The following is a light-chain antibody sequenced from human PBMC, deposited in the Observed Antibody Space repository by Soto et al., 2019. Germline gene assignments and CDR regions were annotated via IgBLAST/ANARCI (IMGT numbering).Light chain of an antibody. CDR1: NIGRKS. Sequence: SSELTQPPSVSVAPGQTARITCGGNNIGRKSVHWYQQMPGQAPLLVVYDDSDRPSGIPERFSGSNSANTATLTISRVEAGDEADYYCQVWDSSSDHVVFGGGTKLTVL. CDR3: QVWDSSSDHVV. CDR2: DDS. V-gene: IGLV3-21*02. J-gene: IGLJ2*01.